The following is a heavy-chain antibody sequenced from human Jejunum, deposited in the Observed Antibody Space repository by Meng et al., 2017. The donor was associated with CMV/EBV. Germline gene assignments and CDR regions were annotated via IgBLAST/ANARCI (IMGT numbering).Heavy chain of an antibody. Sequence: GFTFSTVNLTWVRQAPGKGLEWVSSISHTGNYIYYADSLKGRFTISRDNAKNSLYLQMHSLRADDTAVYYCARDAIPGDPNAFDVWGQGTVVTVSS. CDR2: ISHTGNYI. D-gene: IGHD7-27*01. V-gene: IGHV3-21*01. J-gene: IGHJ3*01. CDR3: ARDAIPGDPNAFDV. CDR1: GFTFSTVN.